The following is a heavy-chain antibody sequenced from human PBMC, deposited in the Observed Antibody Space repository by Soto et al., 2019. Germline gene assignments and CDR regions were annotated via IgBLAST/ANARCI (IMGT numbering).Heavy chain of an antibody. Sequence: GGSLRLSCAASGFTFSSYGMHWVRQAPGKGLEWVAVIWYDGSNKYYADSVKGRFTISRDNSKNTLYLQMNSLRAEDTAVYYCAREWSSSWYVLGVVGPKRPFDYWGQGTLVTVSS. J-gene: IGHJ4*02. CDR1: GFTFSSYG. V-gene: IGHV3-33*01. D-gene: IGHD6-13*01. CDR3: AREWSSSWYVLGVVGPKRPFDY. CDR2: IWYDGSNK.